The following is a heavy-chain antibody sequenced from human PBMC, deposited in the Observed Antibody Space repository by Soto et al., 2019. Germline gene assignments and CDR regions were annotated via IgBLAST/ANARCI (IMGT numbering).Heavy chain of an antibody. J-gene: IGHJ2*01. CDR2: ISSSSSTI. Sequence: EVQLVESGGGLVQPGGSLRLSCAASGFTFSSYSMNWVRQAPGKGLEWVSYISSSSSTIYYADSVKGRFTISRDNAKNSLYLQMNSLRAEDTAVYYCARDFYGDYDSGYFDLWGRGTLVTVSS. CDR3: ARDFYGDYDSGYFDL. V-gene: IGHV3-48*01. CDR1: GFTFSSYS. D-gene: IGHD4-17*01.